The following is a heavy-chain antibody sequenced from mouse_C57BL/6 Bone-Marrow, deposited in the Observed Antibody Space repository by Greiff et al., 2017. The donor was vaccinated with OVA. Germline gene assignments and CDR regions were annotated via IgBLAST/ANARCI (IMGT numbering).Heavy chain of an antibody. D-gene: IGHD6-1*01. V-gene: IGHV6-3*01. CDR1: GFTFSNYW. J-gene: IGHJ3*01. CDR3: TEVSSPWFAY. CDR2: IRLKSDNYAT. Sequence: EVHLVESGGGLVQPGGSMKLSCVASGFTFSNYWMNWVRQSPEKGLEWVAQIRLKSDNYATHYAESVKGRFTISRDDSKSSVYLQMNNLRAEDTGIYYCTEVSSPWFAYWGQGTLVTVSA.